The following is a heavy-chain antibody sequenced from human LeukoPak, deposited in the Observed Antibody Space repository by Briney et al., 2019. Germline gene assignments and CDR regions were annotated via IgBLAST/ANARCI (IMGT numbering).Heavy chain of an antibody. CDR1: GFTFDDYA. Sequence: SGRSLRLSCAASGFTFDDYAMHWVRQAPGKGLEWVSAISGSGGSTYYADSVKGRFTISRDNSKNTLYLQMNSLRAEDTAVYYCAKRVAFEYYDSSGFNNADFDYWGQGTLVTVSS. CDR2: ISGSGGST. CDR3: AKRVAFEYYDSSGFNNADFDY. D-gene: IGHD3-22*01. J-gene: IGHJ4*02. V-gene: IGHV3-23*01.